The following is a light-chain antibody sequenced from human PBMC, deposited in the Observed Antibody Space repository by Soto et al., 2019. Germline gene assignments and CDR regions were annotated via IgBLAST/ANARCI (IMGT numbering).Light chain of an antibody. J-gene: IGKJ1*01. CDR1: QSVSSSY. V-gene: IGKV3-20*01. Sequence: EIVLTQSPGTLSLSPGERATLTCRASQSVSSSYLGWYQQKLGQAPRLLIYGASSRATGIPDRFSGSGSGTDFTLTISRLEPEDFAVYSCQQYGSSPQTFGQGTKVDIK. CDR2: GAS. CDR3: QQYGSSPQT.